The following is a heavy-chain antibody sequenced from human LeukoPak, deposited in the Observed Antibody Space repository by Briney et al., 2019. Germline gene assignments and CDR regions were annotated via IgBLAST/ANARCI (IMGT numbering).Heavy chain of an antibody. CDR3: AKDGRSYSSGWPPFDY. D-gene: IGHD6-19*01. V-gene: IGHV3-30*18. CDR1: GFPFSSYG. J-gene: IGHJ4*02. Sequence: GGSLRLSCAASGFPFSSYGMHWVRQAPGKGLEWVAVISYDGSNKYYADSVKGRFTISRDNSKNTLYLQMNSLRAEDTAVYHCAKDGRSYSSGWPPFDYWGQGALVTVSS. CDR2: ISYDGSNK.